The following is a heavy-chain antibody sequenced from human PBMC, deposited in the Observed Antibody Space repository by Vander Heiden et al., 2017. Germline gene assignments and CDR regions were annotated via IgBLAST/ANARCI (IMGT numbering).Heavy chain of an antibody. CDR1: GVSFAGAW. Sequence: EVQLVATGGGLVQPGGPLRLSWAAPGVSFAGAWVGEVRRAPGKGLECLSHIKSKTGGGITNYAAPVKGRFAISRDGSKETLSLQLNSLTAGDTAVYYCATDPPQRVWGQGTTVTVS. J-gene: IGHJ6*02. CDR2: IKSKTGGGIT. CDR3: ATDPPQRV. V-gene: IGHV3-15*01.